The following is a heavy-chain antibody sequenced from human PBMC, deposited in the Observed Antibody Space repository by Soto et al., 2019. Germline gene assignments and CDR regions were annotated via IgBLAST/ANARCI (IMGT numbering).Heavy chain of an antibody. J-gene: IGHJ4*02. V-gene: IGHV1-2*04. D-gene: IGHD2-2*01. Sequence: ASVKVSCKASGYTFTGYYMPWVRQAPGQGLEWMGWINPNSGGTNYAQNFQGWVTMTRDTSISTAYMELSRLRSDDTAVYYCARTHCSSTRCYVGSWDYWGQGTLVTVSS. CDR1: GYTFTGYY. CDR3: ARTHCSSTRCYVGSWDY. CDR2: INPNSGGT.